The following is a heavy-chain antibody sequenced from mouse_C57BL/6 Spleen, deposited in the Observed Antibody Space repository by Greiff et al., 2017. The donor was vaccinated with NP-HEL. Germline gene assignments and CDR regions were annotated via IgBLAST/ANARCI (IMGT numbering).Heavy chain of an antibody. Sequence: QVQLMESGAELVKPGASVKISCKASGYAFSSSWMNWVKQSPGKGLEWIGRIYPGAGDTNYNGKFKGKATLTADKSSSTAYMQLSSLTSEDSAVYFCASFYGNLFDYWGQGTTLTVSS. CDR3: ASFYGNLFDY. CDR2: IYPGAGDT. V-gene: IGHV1-82*01. J-gene: IGHJ2*01. D-gene: IGHD2-1*01. CDR1: GYAFSSSW.